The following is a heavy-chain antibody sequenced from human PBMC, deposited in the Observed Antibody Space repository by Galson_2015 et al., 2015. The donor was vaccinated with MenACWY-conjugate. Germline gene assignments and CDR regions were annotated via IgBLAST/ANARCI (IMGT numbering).Heavy chain of an antibody. CDR2: INPGGSST. J-gene: IGHJ4*02. CDR1: GFIFNTYW. CDR3: AKTRGASFYFDS. V-gene: IGHV3-74*01. D-gene: IGHD1-26*01. Sequence: SLRLSCAASGFIFNTYWMHWVRQAPGKGLVWVSRINPGGSSTTYADSVKDRFTISRDNAKNTLYLQMNSLRPKDTAVSYCAKTRGASFYFDSWGQGTLVTVSS.